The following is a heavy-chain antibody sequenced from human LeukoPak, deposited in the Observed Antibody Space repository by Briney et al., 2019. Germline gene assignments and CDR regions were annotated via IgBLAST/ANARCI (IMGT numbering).Heavy chain of an antibody. J-gene: IGHJ4*02. V-gene: IGHV4-59*12. CDR2: IYYSGST. CDR1: GGSINSYS. D-gene: IGHD3-22*01. CDR3: ARELRDYYDSSGYFGSFYYFDY. Sequence: SETLSLTCTVSGGSINSYSWSWIRQPPGKGLEWIGYIYYSGSTNYNPSLQSRVTISVDTSKNQFSLKLSSVTAADTAVYYCARELRDYYDSSGYFGSFYYFDYWGQGTLVTVSS.